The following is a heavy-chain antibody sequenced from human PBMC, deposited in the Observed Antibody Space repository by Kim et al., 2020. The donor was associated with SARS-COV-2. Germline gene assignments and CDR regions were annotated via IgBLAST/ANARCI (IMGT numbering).Heavy chain of an antibody. Sequence: GGSLRLSCAASGFTFSSYSMNWVRQAPGKGLEWVSSISSSSSYIYYADSVKGRFTISRDNAKNSLYLQMNSLRAEDTAVYYCARYGPLPMYYFDYWGQGTLVTVSS. CDR3: ARYGPLPMYYFDY. CDR2: ISSSSSYI. D-gene: IGHD4-17*01. V-gene: IGHV3-21*01. CDR1: GFTFSSYS. J-gene: IGHJ4*02.